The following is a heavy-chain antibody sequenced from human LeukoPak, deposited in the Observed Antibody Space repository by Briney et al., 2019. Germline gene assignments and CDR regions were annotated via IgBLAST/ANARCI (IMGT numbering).Heavy chain of an antibody. CDR1: GFTFSSYG. V-gene: IGHV3-30*18. CDR2: ISYDGSNK. D-gene: IGHD3/OR15-3a*01. CDR3: AKEDRMTFGDY. J-gene: IGHJ4*02. Sequence: GGSLRLSCAASGFTFSSYGMHWVRQAPGKGLEGVAVISYDGSNKYYADSVKGRFTISRDNSKNTLYLQMNSLRAEDTAVYYCAKEDRMTFGDYWGQGTLVTVSS.